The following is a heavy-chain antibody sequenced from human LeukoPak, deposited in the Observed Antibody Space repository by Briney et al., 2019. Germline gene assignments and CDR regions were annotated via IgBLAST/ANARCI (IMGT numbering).Heavy chain of an antibody. CDR1: GFTFSSYW. Sequence: GGFLRPSCAASGFTFSSYWMHWVRQAPGKGLVWVSRINSDGSSTSYADSVKGRFTISRDNAKNTLYLQMNSLRAEDTAVYYCARALGETWWNYYGMDVWGQGTTVTVSS. CDR3: ARALGETWWNYYGMDV. D-gene: IGHD3-10*01. CDR2: INSDGSST. J-gene: IGHJ6*02. V-gene: IGHV3-74*01.